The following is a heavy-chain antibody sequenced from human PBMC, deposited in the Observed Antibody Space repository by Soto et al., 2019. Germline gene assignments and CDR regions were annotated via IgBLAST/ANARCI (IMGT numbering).Heavy chain of an antibody. V-gene: IGHV3-48*03. D-gene: IGHD3-22*01. CDR3: ARGVLYYYDSSGYPHWFDP. J-gene: IGHJ5*02. Sequence: GGSLRLSCAASGFTFSSYEMNWVRQAPGKGLEWVSYISSSGSIIYYADSVKGRFTISRDNAKNSLYLQMNSLRAEDTAVYYCARGVLYYYDSSGYPHWFDPWGQGTLVTVSS. CDR1: GFTFSSYE. CDR2: ISSSGSII.